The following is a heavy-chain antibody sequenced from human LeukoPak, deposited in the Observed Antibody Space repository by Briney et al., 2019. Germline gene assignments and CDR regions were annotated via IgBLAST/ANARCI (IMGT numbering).Heavy chain of an antibody. CDR3: ARGWISGAVSEHYFEN. J-gene: IGHJ4*02. D-gene: IGHD5/OR15-5a*01. Sequence: ASVKVSCKASGYTFTSYDINWVRQAPGQGLEWMRWMGPRNGYTGSAQRFQGRITMTRDTSISTAYMELSSLTSDDTAVYYCARGWISGAVSEHYFENWGQGTLVTVSS. V-gene: IGHV1-8*01. CDR1: GYTFTSYD. CDR2: MGPRNGYT.